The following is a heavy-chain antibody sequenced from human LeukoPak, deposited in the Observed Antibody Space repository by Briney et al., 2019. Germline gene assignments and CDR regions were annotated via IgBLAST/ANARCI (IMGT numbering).Heavy chain of an antibody. CDR3: ARGRGYSYAYYYYYYMDV. CDR2: TNHSGST. D-gene: IGHD5-18*01. CDR1: GGSFSGYY. Sequence: SETLSLTCAVYGGSFSGYYWSWIRQPPGKGLEWIGETNHSGSTNYNPSLKSRVTISVDTSKNQFSLKLSSVTAADTAVYYCARGRGYSYAYYYYYYMDVWGKGTTVTVSS. J-gene: IGHJ6*03. V-gene: IGHV4-34*01.